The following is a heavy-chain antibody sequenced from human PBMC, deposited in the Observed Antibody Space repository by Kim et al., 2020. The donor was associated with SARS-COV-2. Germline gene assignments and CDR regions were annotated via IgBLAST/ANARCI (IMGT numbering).Heavy chain of an antibody. CDR1: GFTFSSYW. CDR2: IKQDGSEK. D-gene: IGHD3-10*01. CDR3: ATEPRDRELLWFGESPLDY. Sequence: GGSLRLSCAASGFTFSSYWMSWVRQAPGKGLEWVANIKQDGSEKYYVDSVKGRFTISRDNAKNSLYLQMNSLRAEDTAVYYCATEPRDRELLWFGESPLDYWGQGTLVTVSS. J-gene: IGHJ4*02. V-gene: IGHV3-7*03.